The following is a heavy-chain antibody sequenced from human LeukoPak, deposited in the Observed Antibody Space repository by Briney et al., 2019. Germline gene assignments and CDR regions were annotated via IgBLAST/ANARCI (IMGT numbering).Heavy chain of an antibody. CDR1: GLTFSSHW. CDR3: ARAAKQWLVRYFDY. CDR2: INHSGST. J-gene: IGHJ4*02. Sequence: GSLRLSCAASGLTFSSHWMHWIRQPPGKGLEWIGEINHSGSTNYNPSLKSRVTISVDTSKNQFSLKLSSVTAADTAVYYCARAAKQWLVRYFDYWGQGTLVTVSS. D-gene: IGHD6-19*01. V-gene: IGHV4-34*01.